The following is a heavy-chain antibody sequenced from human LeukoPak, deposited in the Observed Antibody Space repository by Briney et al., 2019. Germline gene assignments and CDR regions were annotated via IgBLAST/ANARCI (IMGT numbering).Heavy chain of an antibody. CDR3: AKGRDKYQLLSKNWFDP. Sequence: SLRLSCAPSVLTLAAYAMRWVRQSPGPGLEWVSGMGWNGGSIGYADSVKGRFTISRDNAKNSLYLQMNSLRAEDTALYYCAKGRDKYQLLSKNWFDPWGQGTLVTVSS. CDR1: VLTLAAYA. CDR2: MGWNGGSI. J-gene: IGHJ5*02. D-gene: IGHD2-2*01. V-gene: IGHV3-9*01.